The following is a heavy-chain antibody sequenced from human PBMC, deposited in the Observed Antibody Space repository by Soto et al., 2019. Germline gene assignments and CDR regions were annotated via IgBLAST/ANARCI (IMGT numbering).Heavy chain of an antibody. J-gene: IGHJ5*02. V-gene: IGHV4-59*01. D-gene: IGHD3-10*01. CDR2: IYYSGST. Sequence: SETLSLTCTVSGGSISSYYWSWIRQPPGKGLEWIGYIYYSGSTNYNPSLKSRVTISVDTSKNQFSLKLSSVTAADTAVYYCAREDYYGSGSYYPVPSSDPWGQGPLVTVSS. CDR1: GGSISSYY. CDR3: AREDYYGSGSYYPVPSSDP.